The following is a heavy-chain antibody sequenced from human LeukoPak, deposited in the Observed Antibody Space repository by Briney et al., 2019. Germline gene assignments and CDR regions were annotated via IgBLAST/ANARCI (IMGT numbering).Heavy chain of an antibody. V-gene: IGHV1-69*06. D-gene: IGHD6-19*01. CDR1: GGSFSNYT. Sequence: ASVKVSCKASGGSFSNYTISWLRQTPGQGLEWMGGIIPIFGTANYAQNFQGRVTITADKFTSTAYMELSSLRDEDTAVYYCARGDSSGPDYYYYMDIWGKGTTVTISS. CDR2: IIPIFGTA. CDR3: ARGDSSGPDYYYYMDI. J-gene: IGHJ6*03.